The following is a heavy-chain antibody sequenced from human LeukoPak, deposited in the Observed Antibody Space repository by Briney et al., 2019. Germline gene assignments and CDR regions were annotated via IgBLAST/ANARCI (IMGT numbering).Heavy chain of an antibody. V-gene: IGHV3-30*18. CDR2: ISYDGSNK. J-gene: IGHJ3*02. D-gene: IGHD3-22*01. Sequence: PGGSLRLSCAASGFTFSSYGMHWVRQAPGKGLEWVAVISYDGSNKYYADSVKGRFTISRDNSKNTLYLQMNSLRAEDTAVYYCAKEAYYYDSSGYYLGFYAFDIWGQGTMVTVSS. CDR3: AKEAYYYDSSGYYLGFYAFDI. CDR1: GFTFSSYG.